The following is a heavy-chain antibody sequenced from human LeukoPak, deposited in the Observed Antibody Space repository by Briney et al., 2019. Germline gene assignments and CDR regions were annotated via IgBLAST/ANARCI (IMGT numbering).Heavy chain of an antibody. CDR2: INHSGST. D-gene: IGHD3-22*01. V-gene: IGHV4-39*07. CDR1: GGSISSGGYY. CDR3: ARDSSGYPFDY. J-gene: IGHJ4*02. Sequence: SETPSLTCTVSGGSISSGGYYWSWLRQPPGKGLEWMGEINHSGSTNYNPSLKSRVTISVDTSKNQFSLKLSSVTAADTAVYYCARDSSGYPFDYWGQGTLVTVSS.